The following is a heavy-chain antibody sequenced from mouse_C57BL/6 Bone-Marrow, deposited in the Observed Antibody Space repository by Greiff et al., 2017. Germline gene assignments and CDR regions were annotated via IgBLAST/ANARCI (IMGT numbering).Heavy chain of an antibody. CDR2: IDPEDGET. CDR3: ALRYGSSSFAY. V-gene: IGHV14-2*01. CDR1: GFNIKDYY. D-gene: IGHD1-1*01. Sequence: VHVKQSGAELVKPGASVKLSCTASGFNIKDYYMHWVKQRTEQGLEWIGRIDPEDGETKYAPKFQGKATITADTSSNTAYLQLSSLTSEDTAGYYCALRYGSSSFAYWGQGTLVTVSA. J-gene: IGHJ3*01.